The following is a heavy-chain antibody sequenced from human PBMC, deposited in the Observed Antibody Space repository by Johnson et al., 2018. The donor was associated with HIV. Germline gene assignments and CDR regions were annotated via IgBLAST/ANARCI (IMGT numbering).Heavy chain of an antibody. Sequence: QVQLVESGGGVVQPGRSLRLSCASSGFTFSSYAMHWVRQAPGKGLKWVAVISYDGNNKYYADSVKGRFTISRDNTKNTMSLQMDGLRTDDTAVYYCARGGQRLVPDAFDIWGQGTMVTVSS. CDR1: GFTFSSYA. CDR3: ARGGQRLVPDAFDI. V-gene: IGHV3-30-3*01. D-gene: IGHD6-19*01. J-gene: IGHJ3*02. CDR2: ISYDGNNK.